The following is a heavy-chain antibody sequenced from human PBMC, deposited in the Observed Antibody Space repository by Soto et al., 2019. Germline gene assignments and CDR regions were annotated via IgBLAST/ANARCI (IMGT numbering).Heavy chain of an antibody. D-gene: IGHD1-26*01. CDR1: GGSISSYY. Sequence: SETLSLTCTVSGGSISSYYWSWIRQPPGKGLEWIVYIYYSGSTNYNPSLKSRVTISVDTSKNQFSLKLNSVTAADTAVYYCARHRGSSSRPYYFDYWGQGSLVTVSS. V-gene: IGHV4-59*01. CDR2: IYYSGST. J-gene: IGHJ4*02. CDR3: ARHRGSSSRPYYFDY.